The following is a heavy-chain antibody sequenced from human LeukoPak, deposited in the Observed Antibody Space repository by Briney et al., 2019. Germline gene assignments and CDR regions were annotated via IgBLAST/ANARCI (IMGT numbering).Heavy chain of an antibody. CDR2: IIPIFGTA. Sequence: ASVKVSCKASGGTFSSYAISWVRQAPGQGLEWMGGIIPIFGTANYAQKFQGRVTITADESTSTAYMELSSLRSEDTAVYYCARSRYDFESHFDYWGQGTLVTVSS. D-gene: IGHD3-3*01. V-gene: IGHV1-69*13. CDR3: ARSRYDFESHFDY. CDR1: GGTFSSYA. J-gene: IGHJ4*02.